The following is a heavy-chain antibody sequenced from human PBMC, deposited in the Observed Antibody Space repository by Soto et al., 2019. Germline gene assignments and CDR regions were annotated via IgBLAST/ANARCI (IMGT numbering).Heavy chain of an antibody. CDR3: AKDFGPHYYYYYGMDV. V-gene: IGHV3-43*01. CDR2: ISWDGGST. D-gene: IGHD3-16*01. Sequence: GGSLRLSCAASGFTFDDYTMHWVRQAPEKDLEKVSLISWDGGSTYYADSVKGRFTISRDNSKNSLYLQMNSLRTEDTALYYCAKDFGPHYYYYYGMDVWGQGTTVTVSS. CDR1: GFTFDDYT. J-gene: IGHJ6*02.